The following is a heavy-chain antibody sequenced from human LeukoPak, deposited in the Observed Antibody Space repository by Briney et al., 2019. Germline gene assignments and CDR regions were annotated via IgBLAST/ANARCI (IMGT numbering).Heavy chain of an antibody. Sequence: SVKVSCKASGGTFSSYAISWVRQAPGQGLEWMGGIIPIFGTANYAQKFQGRVTITTDESTSTAYTELSSLRSEDTAVYYCARDPGGKVWGNWFDPWGQGTLVTVSS. D-gene: IGHD4-23*01. CDR1: GGTFSSYA. CDR3: ARDPGGKVWGNWFDP. CDR2: IIPIFGTA. V-gene: IGHV1-69*05. J-gene: IGHJ5*02.